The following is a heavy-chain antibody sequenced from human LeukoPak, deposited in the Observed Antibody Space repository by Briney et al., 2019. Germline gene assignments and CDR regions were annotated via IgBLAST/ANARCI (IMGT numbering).Heavy chain of an antibody. D-gene: IGHD3-10*01. CDR1: GGSISSGSYY. CDR3: AMGHCYGSGSSLN. J-gene: IGHJ4*02. Sequence: SETLSLTCTVSGGSISSGSYYWSWIRQPAGKGLEWIGRIYTSGSTNYNPSLKSRVTISVDTSKNQFSLKLSSVTAADTAVYYCAMGHCYGSGSSLNWGQGTLVTVSS. V-gene: IGHV4-61*02. CDR2: IYTSGST.